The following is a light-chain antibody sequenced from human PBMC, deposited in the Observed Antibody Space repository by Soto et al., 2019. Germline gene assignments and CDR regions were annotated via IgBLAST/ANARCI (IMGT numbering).Light chain of an antibody. J-gene: IGKJ3*01. V-gene: IGKV3-20*01. CDR2: GAS. Sequence: EIVLTQSPGTLSLSPGERATLSCRASQSVSSSYLAWYQQKPGQAPRLLIYGASSRATGIPDRFSGSGSGTDFPLTISRLEPEDFAVYYCQQYGSSLRKFGPGTKVDIK. CDR1: QSVSSSY. CDR3: QQYGSSLRK.